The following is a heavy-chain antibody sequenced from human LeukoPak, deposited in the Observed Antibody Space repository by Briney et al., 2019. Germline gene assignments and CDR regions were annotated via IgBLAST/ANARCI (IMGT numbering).Heavy chain of an antibody. D-gene: IGHD1-14*01. Sequence: SETLSLTCNVSGGSISNSYWNWIRQPAGKGLEWIGRSHTSGSTYYIPSLKRRVTMSLDTSNNHFSLKLTSVTAADTALYYCARGINQYYFDSWGQGILVTVSS. CDR3: ARGINQYYFDS. J-gene: IGHJ4*02. V-gene: IGHV4-4*07. CDR1: GGSISNSY. CDR2: SHTSGST.